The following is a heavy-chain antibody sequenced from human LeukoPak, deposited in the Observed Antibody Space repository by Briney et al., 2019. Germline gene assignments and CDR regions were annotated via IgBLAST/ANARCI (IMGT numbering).Heavy chain of an antibody. D-gene: IGHD3-10*01. CDR1: GASMSSYY. J-gene: IGHJ4*02. CDR3: ATFKYGSWFFDN. V-gene: IGHV4-4*07. CDR2: IYGSGST. Sequence: SETLSLTCTVSGASMSSYYWAWIRQPAGKGPEWIGRIYGSGSTNYNPSLQRRVTMSIDTSENQFSLNLTSVTAADTATYYCATFKYGSWFFDNWGQGTLATVSS.